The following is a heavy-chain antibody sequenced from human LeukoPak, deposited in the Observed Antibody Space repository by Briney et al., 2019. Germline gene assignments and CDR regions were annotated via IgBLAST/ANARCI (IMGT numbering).Heavy chain of an antibody. CDR2: IYYSGTT. J-gene: IGHJ6*03. Sequence: SETLSLTCTVTGGSISSSSYYWGWIRQPPGKGLEWIGSIYYSGTTYYYPSLESRVTISEDTSKNQFSLMLRSVTAADTAVYFCARQASDYFYYYMDVWGKGTTVTVSS. CDR3: ARQASDYFYYYMDV. V-gene: IGHV4-39*01. CDR1: GGSISSSSYY.